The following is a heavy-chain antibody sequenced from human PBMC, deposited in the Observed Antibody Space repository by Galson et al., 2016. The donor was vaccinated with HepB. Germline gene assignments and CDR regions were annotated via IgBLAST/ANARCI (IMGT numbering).Heavy chain of an antibody. CDR1: GFTFEIYR. V-gene: IGHV3-23*01. Sequence: SLRLSCAASGFTFEIYRMTWVRQAPGKGLEWVSTISGSDYSPYYGDSVKGRFTISRDNSKNTLYLQMNSLRDEDTALYYCAKERSDGAGSDYWGQGTLVTVSS. CDR3: AKERSDGAGSDY. CDR2: ISGSDYSP. D-gene: IGHD4/OR15-4a*01. J-gene: IGHJ4*02.